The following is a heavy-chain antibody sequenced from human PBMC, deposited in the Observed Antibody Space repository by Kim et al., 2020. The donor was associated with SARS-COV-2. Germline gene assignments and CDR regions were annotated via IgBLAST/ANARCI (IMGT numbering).Heavy chain of an antibody. CDR2: IWYDGSNK. Sequence: GGSLRLSCAASGFTFSSYGMHWVRQAPGKGLEWVAVIWYDGSNKYYADSVKGRFTISRDNSKNTLYLQMNSQRAEDTAVYYCARGRGIAENYYYYGMDVWGQGTTVTVSS. V-gene: IGHV3-33*01. CDR1: GFTFSSYG. CDR3: ARGRGIAENYYYYGMDV. D-gene: IGHD6-13*01. J-gene: IGHJ6*02.